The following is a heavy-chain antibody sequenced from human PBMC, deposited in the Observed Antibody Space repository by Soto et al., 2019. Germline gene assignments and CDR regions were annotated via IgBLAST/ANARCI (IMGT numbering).Heavy chain of an antibody. D-gene: IGHD1-1*01. J-gene: IGHJ4*01. CDR1: GYTFTSYG. CDR2: ISAHNGNT. CDR3: ARGRYGDY. V-gene: IGHV1-18*01. Sequence: QVHLVQSGAEVKKPGASVKVSCKASGYTFTSYGSTWLRQAPGQGLEWMGWISAHNGNTDYAQKLQGRVIVTRDTSTSTAYMELRSLISDDTAVYYCARGRYGDYWGHGALVPVSS.